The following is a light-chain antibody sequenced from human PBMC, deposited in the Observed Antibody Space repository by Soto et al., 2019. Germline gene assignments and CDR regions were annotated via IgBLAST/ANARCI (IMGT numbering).Light chain of an antibody. V-gene: IGKV3-20*01. CDR2: AAS. J-gene: IGKJ5*01. CDR1: QSVSSN. Sequence: EIVMTQSPATLSLSPGEGATLSCRASQSVSSNLAWYQQKPGQAPRLLIYAASSRATGIPDRFSGSGSGTDFTLTISRLEPEDFAVFYCQQYGSSITFGQGTRLEIK. CDR3: QQYGSSIT.